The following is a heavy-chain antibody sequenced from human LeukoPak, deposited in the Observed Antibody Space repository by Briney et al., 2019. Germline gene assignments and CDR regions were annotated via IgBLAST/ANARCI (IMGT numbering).Heavy chain of an antibody. CDR3: ARAGDSSSWYYFDY. V-gene: IGHV3-48*03. CDR1: GFTFSSYE. D-gene: IGHD6-13*01. J-gene: IGHJ4*02. Sequence: PGGSLRLSCAASGFTFSSYEMNWVRQAPGKGLEWASYISSSGSTIYYADSVKGRFTISRDNAKNSLYLQMNSLRAEDTAFYYCARAGDSSSWYYFDYWGQGTLVTVSS. CDR2: ISSSGSTI.